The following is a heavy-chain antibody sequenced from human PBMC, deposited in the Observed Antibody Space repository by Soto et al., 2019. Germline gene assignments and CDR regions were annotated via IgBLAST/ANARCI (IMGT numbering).Heavy chain of an antibody. CDR3: ARDAGSSAGVY. J-gene: IGHJ4*02. CDR2: ISYDGSNK. V-gene: IGHV3-30-3*01. D-gene: IGHD6-13*01. CDR1: GFTFSSYA. Sequence: QVQLVESGGGVVQPGRSLRLSCAASGFTFSSYAMHWVRQAPGKGLEWVAVISYDGSNKYYADSVKGRFTISRDNSKNTLYLQMNSLRAKDTAVYYCARDAGSSAGVYWGQGTLVTVSS.